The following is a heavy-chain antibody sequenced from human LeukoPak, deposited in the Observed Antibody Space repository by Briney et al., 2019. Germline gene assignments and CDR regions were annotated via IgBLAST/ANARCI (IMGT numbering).Heavy chain of an antibody. Sequence: SETLSLTCAVYGGSFSGYYWSWIRQPPGKGLEWIGEINHSGSTNYNPSLKSRVTISVDTSKNQFSLKLSSVTAVDTAVYYCQSTNPYYYDSSGYYDYFDYWGQGTLVTVSS. J-gene: IGHJ4*02. CDR2: INHSGST. CDR3: QSTNPYYYDSSGYYDYFDY. D-gene: IGHD3-22*01. V-gene: IGHV4-34*01. CDR1: GGSFSGYY.